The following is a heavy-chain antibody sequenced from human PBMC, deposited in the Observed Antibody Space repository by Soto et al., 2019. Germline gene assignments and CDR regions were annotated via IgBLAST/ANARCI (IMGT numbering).Heavy chain of an antibody. Sequence: EVQLLESGGGLVQPGGSLRLSCAASGFTFSSYAMSWVRQAPGKGLEWVSAISGSGGSTYYAASVKGRFTISRDNSKNTLYLQMNSLRAEDTAVYYCLPDAGITMIAHHSGYWGQGTLVTVSS. V-gene: IGHV3-23*01. CDR2: ISGSGGST. CDR1: GFTFSSYA. J-gene: IGHJ4*02. CDR3: LPDAGITMIAHHSGY. D-gene: IGHD3-22*01.